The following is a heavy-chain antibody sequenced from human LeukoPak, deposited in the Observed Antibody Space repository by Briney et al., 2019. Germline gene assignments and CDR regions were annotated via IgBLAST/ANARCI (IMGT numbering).Heavy chain of an antibody. J-gene: IGHJ3*02. CDR3: AKDIVVVVAAGDAFDI. D-gene: IGHD2-15*01. Sequence: PGGSLRLSCAASGFAFSSYSMNWVRQAPGKGLEWVAVISYDGSNKYYADSVKGRFTISRDNSKNTLYLQMNSLRAEDTAVYYCAKDIVVVVAAGDAFDIWGQGTMVTVSS. V-gene: IGHV3-30*18. CDR2: ISYDGSNK. CDR1: GFAFSSYS.